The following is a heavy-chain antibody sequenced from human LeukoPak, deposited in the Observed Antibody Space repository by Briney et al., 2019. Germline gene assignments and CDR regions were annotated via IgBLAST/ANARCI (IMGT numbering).Heavy chain of an antibody. D-gene: IGHD1-26*01. CDR1: GFTVSSNY. V-gene: IGHV3-23*01. CDR2: ISGSGGST. J-gene: IGHJ3*02. CDR3: ATDPGEWEPI. Sequence: GGSLRLSCAASGFTVSSNYMSWVRQAPGRGLEWVSAISGSGGSTYYADSVKGRFTISRDNSKNTLYLQMNSLKIEDTAVYYCATDPGEWEPIWGQGTMVTVSS.